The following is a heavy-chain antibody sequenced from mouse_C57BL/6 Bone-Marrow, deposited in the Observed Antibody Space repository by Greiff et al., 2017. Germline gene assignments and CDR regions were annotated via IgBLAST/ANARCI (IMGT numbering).Heavy chain of an antibody. J-gene: IGHJ3*01. CDR2: IYPDSGDT. CDR1: GFNITDYY. V-gene: IGHV14-2*01. Sequence: EVQLQQSGAELVKPGASVKLSCTASGFNITDYYMRWVKQRTEQGLEWIGVIYPDSGDTKYAAKFQGKATLTADTSSNTAYLQLSSLTSEDSAVYCCYFYDAFDYWGQGTLVTVSA. D-gene: IGHD1-1*01. CDR3: YFYDAFDY.